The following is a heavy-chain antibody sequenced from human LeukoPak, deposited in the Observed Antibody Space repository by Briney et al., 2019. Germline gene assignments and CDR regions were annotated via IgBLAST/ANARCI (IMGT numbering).Heavy chain of an antibody. CDR1: GGTFSSYA. CDR2: IIPIFGTA. V-gene: IGHV1-69*05. D-gene: IGHD2-2*01. Sequence: ASVKVSCKASGGTFSSYAISWVRQAPGQGLEWMGGIIPIFGTANYAQKFQGRVTITTDEYTSTAYMELSSLRSEDTAVYYCAKVPDARGPGAFDIWGQGTMVTVSS. J-gene: IGHJ3*02. CDR3: AKVPDARGPGAFDI.